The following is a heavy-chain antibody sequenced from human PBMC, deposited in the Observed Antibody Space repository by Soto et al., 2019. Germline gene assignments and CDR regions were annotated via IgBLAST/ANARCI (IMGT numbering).Heavy chain of an antibody. CDR3: ARETQHFDY. CDR2: IYHSGST. D-gene: IGHD2-2*01. CDR1: GYSISSGYY. V-gene: IGHV4-38-2*02. J-gene: IGHJ4*02. Sequence: SETLSLTCAVSGYSISSGYYWGWIRQPPGKGLEWIGSIYHSGSTYYNPSLKSRVTISVDTSKNQFSLKLSSVTAADTAVYYCARETQHFDYWGQGTLVTVSS.